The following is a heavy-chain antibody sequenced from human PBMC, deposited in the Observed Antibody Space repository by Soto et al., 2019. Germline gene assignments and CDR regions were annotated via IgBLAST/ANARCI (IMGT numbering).Heavy chain of an antibody. J-gene: IGHJ6*02. CDR2: ISACNGNT. V-gene: IGHV1-18*04. Sequence: AAVKVSCKASGYTFTSYGIRWVRQPPGQGXEWMGWISACNGNTNYEQKLQGRVTMTTDTSTSTAYMELRSLRSDDTAVYDCASDHIAARRRSSYYRMEVWGQGTTVNVSS. D-gene: IGHD6-6*01. CDR1: GYTFTSYG. CDR3: ASDHIAARRRSSYYRMEV.